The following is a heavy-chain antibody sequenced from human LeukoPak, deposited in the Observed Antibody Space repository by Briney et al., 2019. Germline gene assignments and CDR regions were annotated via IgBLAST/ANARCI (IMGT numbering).Heavy chain of an antibody. CDR2: IYYSGGT. J-gene: IGHJ4*02. Sequence: PSETLSLTCTVSGGSVNIGSYYWSWIRQPPGKGLEWIGHIYYSGGTNYNPSLKSRVTISVDTSKNQFSLKLNSVTAADTAVYYCARGIGQWLALDYWGQGTPVTVSS. CDR3: ARGIGQWLALDY. V-gene: IGHV4-61*01. CDR1: GGSVNIGSYY. D-gene: IGHD6-19*01.